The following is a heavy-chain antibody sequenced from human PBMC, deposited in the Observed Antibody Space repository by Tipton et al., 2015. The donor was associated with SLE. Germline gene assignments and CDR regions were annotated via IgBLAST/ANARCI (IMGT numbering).Heavy chain of an antibody. CDR2: ITGTSGRT. Sequence: SLRLSCAASGFTFSSYAMHWVRQAPGKGLEWVSAITGTSGRTYYADSVKGRFRISRDNAKNSVHLQMRSLRPEDTAVYYCAREWWGPEYWGQGTPVTVSS. D-gene: IGHD2-15*01. CDR3: AREWWGPEY. J-gene: IGHJ4*02. V-gene: IGHV3-21*01. CDR1: GFTFSSYA.